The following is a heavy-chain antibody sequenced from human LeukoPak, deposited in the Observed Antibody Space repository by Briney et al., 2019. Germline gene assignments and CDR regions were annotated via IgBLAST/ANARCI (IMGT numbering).Heavy chain of an antibody. V-gene: IGHV3-30*02. J-gene: IGHJ1*01. Sequence: GGSLRLSCAAYGFTFSTYDMYWVRQAPGKGLEWVASIRNDGSNKYYADSVKGRFTISRDNSKNTLYLQMNSLRAEDTAVYYCAKVGCRDGSCQSFQHWGQGTLITVSS. CDR1: GFTFSTYD. D-gene: IGHD2-15*01. CDR2: IRNDGSNK. CDR3: AKVGCRDGSCQSFQH.